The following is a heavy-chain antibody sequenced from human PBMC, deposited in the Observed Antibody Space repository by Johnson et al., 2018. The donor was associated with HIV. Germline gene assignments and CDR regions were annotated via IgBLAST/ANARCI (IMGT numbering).Heavy chain of an antibody. CDR1: GFTFSSYA. V-gene: IGHV3-30*04. Sequence: QVQLVESGGGVVQPGKSLRLYCAASGFTFSSYAMHWVRQAPGKGLEWVAVIWYDGSNKYYADSVKGRFTISRDNSKNTLYLQMNSLRAEDTAVYYCAREGPSDAFDIWGQGTMVTVSS. J-gene: IGHJ3*02. CDR2: IWYDGSNK. CDR3: AREGPSDAFDI.